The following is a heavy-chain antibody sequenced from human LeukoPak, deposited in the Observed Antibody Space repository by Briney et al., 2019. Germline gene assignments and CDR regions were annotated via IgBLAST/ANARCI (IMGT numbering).Heavy chain of an antibody. CDR3: ARLRRVTVATYNYYYLDL. J-gene: IGHJ2*01. D-gene: IGHD6-19*01. V-gene: IGHV4-59*01. Sequence: SSETLSLTCTVSGGSISPDYWGWIRQLPGKGLEWIAYVYYTGTTNFNPSLKSRFSISVDTSRNQLSLRLTSATAADTAVYYCARLRRVTVATYNYYYLDLWGRGTLVTVSS. CDR1: GGSISPDY. CDR2: VYYTGTT.